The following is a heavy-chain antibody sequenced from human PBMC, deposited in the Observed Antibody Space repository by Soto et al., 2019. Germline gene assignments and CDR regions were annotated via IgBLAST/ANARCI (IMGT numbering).Heavy chain of an antibody. D-gene: IGHD3-22*01. CDR2: ISAYNGNT. Sequence: QVQLVQSGAEVKKPGASVKVSCKPSGYTFTNYGFTWARQAPGQGLEWMGWISAYNGNTDYAQKFQGRVTMTTDTSTSTDYMELRSLRSDDTAVYYCARGGAYDSRAFYSDYWGQGTLVTVSS. CDR1: GYTFTNYG. CDR3: ARGGAYDSRAFYSDY. J-gene: IGHJ4*02. V-gene: IGHV1-18*04.